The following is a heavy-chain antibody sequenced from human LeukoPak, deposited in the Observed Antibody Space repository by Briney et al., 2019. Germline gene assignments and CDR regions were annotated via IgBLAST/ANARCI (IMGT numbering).Heavy chain of an antibody. CDR2: ISSSSSYI. J-gene: IGHJ5*02. Sequence: PGGSLRLSCSASGFTFTNYAVHWVRRAPGRGLEWVSSISSSSSYIYYADSVKGRFTISRDNAKNSLYLQMNSLRAEDTAVYYCARAVAAAGRSWWFDPWGQRTLVTVSS. CDR3: ARAVAAAGRSWWFDP. V-gene: IGHV3-21*01. D-gene: IGHD6-13*01. CDR1: GFTFTNYA.